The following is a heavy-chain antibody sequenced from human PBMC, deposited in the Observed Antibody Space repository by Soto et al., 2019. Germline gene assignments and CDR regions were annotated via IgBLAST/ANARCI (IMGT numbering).Heavy chain of an antibody. V-gene: IGHV1-18*01. D-gene: IGHD2-15*01. CDR1: GYTFTSYG. CDR2: ISAYNGNT. Sequence: ALVKVSCRASGYTFTSYGMSWVRQATGQGLEWMGWISAYNGNTNYAQKLQGRVTMTTDTSTSTAYMELRSLRSDDTAVYYCARVVIVVVVAATEIYDYWGQGTLVTVSS. CDR3: ARVVIVVVVAATEIYDY. J-gene: IGHJ4*02.